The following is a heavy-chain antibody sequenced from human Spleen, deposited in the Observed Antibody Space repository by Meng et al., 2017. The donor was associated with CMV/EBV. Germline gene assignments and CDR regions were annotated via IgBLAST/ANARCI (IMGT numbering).Heavy chain of an antibody. V-gene: IGHV3-21*01. CDR3: ARDGSVVPPHFGY. CDR2: ISSSSSYI. J-gene: IGHJ4*02. CDR1: GFTFSSYS. D-gene: IGHD2-2*01. Sequence: GESLKISCAASGFTFSSYSMNWVRQAPGKGLEWVSSISSSSSYIYYADSVKGRFTISRDNAKNSLYLQMNSLRAEDTAVYYCARDGSVVPPHFGYWGQGTLVTVSS.